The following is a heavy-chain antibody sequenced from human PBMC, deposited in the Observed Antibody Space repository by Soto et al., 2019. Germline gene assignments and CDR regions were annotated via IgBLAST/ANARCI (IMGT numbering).Heavy chain of an antibody. V-gene: IGHV2-5*02. CDR3: AHSFEGGIVVVPAVHDQPYGSGSRDAFDI. D-gene: IGHD2-2*01. CDR2: IYWDDDK. Sequence: SGPTLVKPTQTLTLTCTFSGFSLSTSGVGVGWIRQPPGKALEWLALIYWDDDKRYSPSLKSRLTITKDTSKNQVVLTMTNMDPVDTATYYCAHSFEGGIVVVPAVHDQPYGSGSRDAFDIWGQGTMVTVSS. J-gene: IGHJ3*02. CDR1: GFSLSTSGVG.